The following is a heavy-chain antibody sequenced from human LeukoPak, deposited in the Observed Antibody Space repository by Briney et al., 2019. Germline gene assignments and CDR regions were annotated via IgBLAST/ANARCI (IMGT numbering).Heavy chain of an antibody. CDR1: GFTFSSYA. D-gene: IGHD2-21*02. J-gene: IGHJ5*02. Sequence: GGSLRLSCAASGFTFSSYAMSWVRQAPGKGLEWVSAISGSGGSTYYADSVKDRFTISRDNAKNSLYLQMNSLRAEDTAVYYCARTPRVVVTAPFDPWGQGTLVTVSS. CDR2: ISGSGGST. CDR3: ARTPRVVVTAPFDP. V-gene: IGHV3-23*01.